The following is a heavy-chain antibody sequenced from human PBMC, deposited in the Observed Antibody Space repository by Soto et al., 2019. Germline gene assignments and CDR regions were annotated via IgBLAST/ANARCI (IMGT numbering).Heavy chain of an antibody. CDR2: ISGSGGST. CDR3: AAEGPGQVWSGFYYYGMDV. J-gene: IGHJ6*02. V-gene: IGHV3-23*01. CDR1: GFTFSSYA. Sequence: GSLRLSCAASGFTFSSYAMSWVRQAPGKGLEWVSAISGSGGSTYYADSVKGRFTISRDTSKYTLYLQMNSLRAEDTAVYYCAAEGPGQVWSGFYYYGMDVWGQGTTVTVSS. D-gene: IGHD3-3*01.